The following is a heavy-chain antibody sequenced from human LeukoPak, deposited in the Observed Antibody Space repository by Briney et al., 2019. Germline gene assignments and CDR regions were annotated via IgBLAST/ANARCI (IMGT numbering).Heavy chain of an antibody. CDR2: ISTDASNK. J-gene: IGHJ4*02. D-gene: IGHD3-10*01. V-gene: IGHV3-30*18. Sequence: GGSLRLSCAASGFTFGYYGLHWVRQAPGKGLEWVSLISTDASNKNYADSVKGRFTISRDNSKNTLYLQMNSLRVEDTAVYYCVKDSSSTWFGGDSKWGQGTLVTVSS. CDR1: GFTFGYYG. CDR3: VKDSSSTWFGGDSK.